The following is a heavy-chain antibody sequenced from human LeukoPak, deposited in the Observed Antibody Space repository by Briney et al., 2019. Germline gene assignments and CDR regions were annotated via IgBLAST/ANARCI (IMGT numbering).Heavy chain of an antibody. J-gene: IGHJ3*02. V-gene: IGHV4-34*01. D-gene: IGHD3-16*01. Sequence: SETLSLTCAVYGGCFSGYYWSWLRQPPGKGLEWIGEINHSGSTNYNPSLKSRVTISVDTSKNQFSLKLSSVTAADTAVYYCARAPSLGRGTDAFDIWGQGTMVTVSS. CDR3: ARAPSLGRGTDAFDI. CDR1: GGCFSGYY. CDR2: INHSGST.